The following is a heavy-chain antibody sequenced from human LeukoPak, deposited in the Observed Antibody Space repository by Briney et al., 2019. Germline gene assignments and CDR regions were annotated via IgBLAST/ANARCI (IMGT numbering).Heavy chain of an antibody. D-gene: IGHD1-26*01. CDR3: AKDVYRGSYYRDY. V-gene: IGHV3-23*01. CDR2: ISGSGGST. CDR1: GFTFSSYA. Sequence: QPGGSLRLSCAASGFTFSSYAMSWVRQAPGKGLGWVSAISGSGGSTYYADSVKGRFTISRDNSKNTLYLQMNSLRAEDTAVYYCAKDVYRGSYYRDYWGQGTLVTVSS. J-gene: IGHJ4*02.